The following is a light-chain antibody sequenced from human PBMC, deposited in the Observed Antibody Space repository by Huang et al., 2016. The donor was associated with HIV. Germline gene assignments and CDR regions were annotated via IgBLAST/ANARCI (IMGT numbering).Light chain of an antibody. Sequence: DIQMTQSPSSLSASVGDRVTITCRASQSICSYLNWYQQKPGKAPKLLIYATSSLQSGVPSRFSGSGSGTEFTLTISSLQPEDFASYFCQQTNSAPLTFGGGTKVEIK. CDR2: ATS. V-gene: IGKV1-39*01. CDR1: QSICSY. J-gene: IGKJ4*01. CDR3: QQTNSAPLT.